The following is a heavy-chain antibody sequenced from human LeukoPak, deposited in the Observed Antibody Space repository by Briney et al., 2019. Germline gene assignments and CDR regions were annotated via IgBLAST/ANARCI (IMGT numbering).Heavy chain of an antibody. D-gene: IGHD2-15*01. Sequence: ASVKVSCKASGYTFTSYGISWVRQAPGQGLEWMGWISAYNGNTNYAQKLQGRVTMTTDTSTSTAYMELRSLRSDDTAVYYCARDSLYCSGGSCYSMYYYYYGMDVWGQGTTVTVSS. J-gene: IGHJ6*02. V-gene: IGHV1-18*01. CDR1: GYTFTSYG. CDR3: ARDSLYCSGGSCYSMYYYYYGMDV. CDR2: ISAYNGNT.